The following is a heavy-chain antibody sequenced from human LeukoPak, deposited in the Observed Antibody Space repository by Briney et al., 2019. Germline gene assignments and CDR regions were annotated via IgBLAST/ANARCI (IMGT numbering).Heavy chain of an antibody. CDR3: ARTDPYNFDY. CDR1: GGSFSSSSYY. J-gene: IGHJ4*02. CDR2: VYYSGNT. Sequence: SETLSLTCTVSGGSFSSSSYYWGWIRQPPGKGLEWIGSVYYSGNTYYNPSLKSRVTISVDTSNNQFSLRLSSVTAADTAIYYCARTDPYNFDYWGQGTLVTVSS. V-gene: IGHV4-39*01.